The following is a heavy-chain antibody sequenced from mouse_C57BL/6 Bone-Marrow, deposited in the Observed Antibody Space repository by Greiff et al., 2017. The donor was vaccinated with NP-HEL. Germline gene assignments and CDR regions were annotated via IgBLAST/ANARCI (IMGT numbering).Heavy chain of an antibody. J-gene: IGHJ4*01. CDR2: INPYNGGT. Sequence: EVQLQQSGPVLVKPGASVKMSCKASGYTFTDYYMNWVKQSHGKSLEWIGVINPYNGGTSYNQKFKGKATLTVDKSSSTAYMELNSLTSEDSAVYYCARGGNYGRAMDYWGQGTSVTVSS. CDR3: ARGGNYGRAMDY. CDR1: GYTFTDYY. V-gene: IGHV1-19*01. D-gene: IGHD2-1*01.